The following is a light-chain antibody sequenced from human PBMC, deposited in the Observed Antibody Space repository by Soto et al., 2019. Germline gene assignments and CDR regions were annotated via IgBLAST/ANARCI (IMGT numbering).Light chain of an antibody. CDR3: QQLNSYPQGWT. J-gene: IGKJ1*01. V-gene: IGKV1-9*01. CDR1: QGISSY. Sequence: IPLTQSPSSLSASVGDRVTITCRASQGISSYLAWYQQKPGKAPKLLIYAASTLQSGVPSRFSGSGSGTDFTLTISSLQPEDFATYYCQQLNSYPQGWTFGQGTKVEIK. CDR2: AAS.